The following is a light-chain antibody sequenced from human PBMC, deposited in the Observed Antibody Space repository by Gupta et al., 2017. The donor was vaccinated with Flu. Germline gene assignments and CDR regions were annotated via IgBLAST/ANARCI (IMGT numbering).Light chain of an antibody. Sequence: DIQMTQYPSTLSASVGDRVTITCRASQSISSWLAWYQQKPGKAPKLLIYKASSLESGVPSRFSGSGSGTEFTLTISSLQPDDFATYYCQQDNGYSWTFGQGTKVEIK. CDR1: QSISSW. J-gene: IGKJ1*01. CDR3: QQDNGYSWT. V-gene: IGKV1-5*03. CDR2: KAS.